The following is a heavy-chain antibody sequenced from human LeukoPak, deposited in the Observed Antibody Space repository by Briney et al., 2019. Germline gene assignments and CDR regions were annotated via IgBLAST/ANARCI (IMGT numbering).Heavy chain of an antibody. J-gene: IGHJ4*02. Sequence: GGSLRLSCAASGFTFSSYSMNWVRQAPGKGLEWVSSISSSSSYIYYADSVKGRFTISRDNAKNSLYLQMNSLRAEDTAVYYCARARQRGVQYYFDYWGQGTLVTVSS. V-gene: IGHV3-21*01. D-gene: IGHD1-1*01. CDR1: GFTFSSYS. CDR3: ARARQRGVQYYFDY. CDR2: ISSSSSYI.